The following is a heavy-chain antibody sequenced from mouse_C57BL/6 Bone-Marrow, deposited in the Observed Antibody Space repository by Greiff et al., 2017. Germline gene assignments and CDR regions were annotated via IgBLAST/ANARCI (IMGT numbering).Heavy chain of an antibody. D-gene: IGHD2-14*01. CDR1: GYTFTSYW. V-gene: IGHV1-69*01. CDR2: IDPSDSYT. CDR3: ARGVLTPFAY. J-gene: IGHJ3*01. Sequence: QVQLKQSGAELVMPGASVKLSCKASGYTFTSYWMHWVKQRPGQGLEWIGEIDPSDSYTNYNQKFKGKSTLTVDKSSSTAYMQLSSLTSEDSAVYYCARGVLTPFAYWGQGTLVTVSA.